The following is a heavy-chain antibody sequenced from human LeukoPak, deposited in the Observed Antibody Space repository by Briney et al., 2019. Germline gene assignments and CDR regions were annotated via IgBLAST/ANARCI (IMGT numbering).Heavy chain of an antibody. J-gene: IGHJ3*02. CDR1: GFTFSAYW. CDR3: ARFYGGSALDN. V-gene: IGHV3-74*01. CDR2: INSDGFSI. Sequence: GGSLRLSCAASGFTFSAYWMHWVRQAPGKGLVWVSRINSDGFSIAYADSVKGRFTISRDNAKNTLYLHMNSLRAEDTAVYYCARFYGGSALDNWGQGTMVTVSS. D-gene: IGHD3-16*01.